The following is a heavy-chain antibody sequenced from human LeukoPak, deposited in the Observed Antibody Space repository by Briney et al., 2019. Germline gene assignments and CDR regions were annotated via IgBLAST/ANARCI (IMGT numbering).Heavy chain of an antibody. Sequence: SETLSLTCTVSGGSISSYYWSWLRQPPGKGLEWIGYIYYSGSTNYNPSLKSRVTISVDTSKNQFSLKLSSVTAADTAVYYCARGGSYRRIDYWGQGTLVTVSS. CDR1: GGSISSYY. J-gene: IGHJ4*02. D-gene: IGHD1-26*01. CDR3: ARGGSYRRIDY. V-gene: IGHV4-59*08. CDR2: IYYSGST.